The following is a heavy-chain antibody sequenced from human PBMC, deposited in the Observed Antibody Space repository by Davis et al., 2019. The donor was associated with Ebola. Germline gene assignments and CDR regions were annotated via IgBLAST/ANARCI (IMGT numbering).Heavy chain of an antibody. V-gene: IGHV3-7*01. D-gene: IGHD7-27*01. CDR2: IKEDGSEK. J-gene: IGHJ5*02. CDR3: ANRNWES. Sequence: GESLKISCAVSGFTFSTYVMSWVRQAPGKGLEWVASIKEDGSEKKYVDSVKGRFTMSRDNAENSLHLQMNSLRVEDTAVYYCANRNWESWGQGTLVSVSS. CDR1: GFTFSTYV.